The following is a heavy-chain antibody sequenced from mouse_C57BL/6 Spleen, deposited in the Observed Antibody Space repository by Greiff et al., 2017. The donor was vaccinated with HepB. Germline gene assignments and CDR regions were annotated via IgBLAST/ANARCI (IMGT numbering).Heavy chain of an antibody. V-gene: IGHV1-22*01. CDR3: ARAGYDDDAWFAY. CDR2: INPNNGGT. D-gene: IGHD2-4*01. J-gene: IGHJ3*01. Sequence: EVQLQQSGPELVKPGASVKMSCKASGYTFTDYNMHWVKQSHGKSLEWIGYINPNNGGTSYNQKFKGKATLTVNKSSSTAYMELRSLTTEDSAVNYRARAGYDDDAWFAYWGQVTLVTVAA. CDR1: GYTFTDYN.